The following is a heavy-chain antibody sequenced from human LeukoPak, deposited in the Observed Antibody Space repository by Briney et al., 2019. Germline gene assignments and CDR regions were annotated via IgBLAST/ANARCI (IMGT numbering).Heavy chain of an antibody. CDR2: ISGSGGST. Sequence: GGSLRLSCAASGFTFSSYAMGWVRQAPGKGLEWVSAISGSGGSTYYADSVKGRFTISRDNSKNTLYLQMNSLRAEDTAVYYCAKERTVTTLGIFYPEYYFDYWGEGTLVTVSS. J-gene: IGHJ4*02. CDR1: GFTFSSYA. CDR3: AKERTVTTLGIFYPEYYFDY. D-gene: IGHD4-17*01. V-gene: IGHV3-23*01.